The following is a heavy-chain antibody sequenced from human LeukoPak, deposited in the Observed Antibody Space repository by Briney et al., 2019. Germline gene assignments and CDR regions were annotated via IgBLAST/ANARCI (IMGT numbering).Heavy chain of an antibody. V-gene: IGHV3-23*01. Sequence: GGSLRLSCAASGFTFSSYAMSWVRQAPGKGLEWVSGISGSGGSTYYTDSVKGRFTISRDNSKNTLYLLMNSLRAEDTAVYYCAKDYPRAVALTWSYWGQGTLVTVSS. J-gene: IGHJ4*02. CDR3: AKDYPRAVALTWSY. CDR1: GFTFSSYA. D-gene: IGHD6-19*01. CDR2: ISGSGGST.